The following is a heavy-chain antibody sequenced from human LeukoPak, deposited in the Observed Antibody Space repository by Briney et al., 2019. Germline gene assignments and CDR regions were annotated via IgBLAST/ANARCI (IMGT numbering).Heavy chain of an antibody. Sequence: GASVKVSCKASGYTFAGYDINWVRQATGQGLEWMGWMNPNSGNANSAQKFQGRITMTRDTSIDTAYMELSSLRSEDTAVCYCARGPILVRGVILADSVGGMDVWGQGTTVTVSS. V-gene: IGHV1-8*01. CDR1: GYTFAGYD. CDR3: ARGPILVRGVILADSVGGMDV. J-gene: IGHJ6*02. D-gene: IGHD3-10*01. CDR2: MNPNSGNA.